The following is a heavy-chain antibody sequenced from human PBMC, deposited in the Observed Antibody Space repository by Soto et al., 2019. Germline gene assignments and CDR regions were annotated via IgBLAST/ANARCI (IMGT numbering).Heavy chain of an antibody. J-gene: IGHJ4*02. D-gene: IGHD2-15*01. CDR3: ARRPHCSGGICYYGLDN. CDR1: GYTFTNSE. V-gene: IGHV1-8*01. Sequence: GASVKVSCKASGYTFTNSEINWVRQAPGQGLEWMGWMNPDSGHAAYAQKFQGRVTLTTSTSTSTVYMEMRSLGSEDTAVYYCARRPHCSGGICYYGLDNWGQGTLVTVSS. CDR2: MNPDSGHA.